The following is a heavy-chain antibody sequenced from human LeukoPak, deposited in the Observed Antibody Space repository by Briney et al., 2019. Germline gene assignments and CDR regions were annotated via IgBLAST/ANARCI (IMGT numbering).Heavy chain of an antibody. J-gene: IGHJ4*02. Sequence: GGSLRLSCAASGFTFSNYAMRWVRQAPGKGLEWVSGISGSGDSTYYADSVKGRFTISRDNSNNTLYLQMNRLRAEDTAVYYCAREIAVKYSGSTNYHFDYWGQGTLVTVSS. CDR1: GFTFSNYA. CDR2: ISGSGDST. CDR3: AREIAVKYSGSTNYHFDY. V-gene: IGHV3-23*01. D-gene: IGHD1-26*01.